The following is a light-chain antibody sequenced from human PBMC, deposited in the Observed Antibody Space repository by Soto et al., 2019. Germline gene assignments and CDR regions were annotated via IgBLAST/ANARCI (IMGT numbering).Light chain of an antibody. CDR1: SSDVGGYNY. J-gene: IGLJ1*01. CDR3: SSYTSNSTPV. CDR2: EVS. Sequence: QSVLTQPASVSGSLGQSITISCTGTSSDVGGYNYVSWYQQHPGKAPKLMIYEVSNRPSGVSNRFSGSKSGNTASLTISGLQPEDEADYDCSSYTSNSTPVFGTGTKLTVL. V-gene: IGLV2-14*01.